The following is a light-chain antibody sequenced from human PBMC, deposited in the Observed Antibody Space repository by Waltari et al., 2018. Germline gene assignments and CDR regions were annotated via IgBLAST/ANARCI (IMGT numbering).Light chain of an antibody. V-gene: IGKV3-20*01. Sequence: DIVLTQSPGTLPLSPGESATLPCRASQSVGSNYLAWYQQRPGQAHRLLIYGASSRATGIPYRVSGSGSGTDFTISISRLEPEDFAVYYCQHYVRTWAFGQGTKVEIK. CDR3: QHYVRTWA. J-gene: IGKJ1*01. CDR1: QSVGSNY. CDR2: GAS.